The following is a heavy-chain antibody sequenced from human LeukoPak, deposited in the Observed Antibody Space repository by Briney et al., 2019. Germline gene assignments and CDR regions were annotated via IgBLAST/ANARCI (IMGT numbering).Heavy chain of an antibody. CDR3: ARLTGISTYYFDY. D-gene: IGHD1-20*01. J-gene: IGHJ4*02. CDR2: IYHSGST. V-gene: IGHV4-38-2*02. Sequence: PSETLSLTCTVSGYSISSGYYWGWIRQPPGKGLEWIGSIYHSGSTYYNPSLKSRVTISVDTSKNQFSLKLSSVTAADTAVYYCARLTGISTYYFDYWGQGTLVTVSS. CDR1: GYSISSGYY.